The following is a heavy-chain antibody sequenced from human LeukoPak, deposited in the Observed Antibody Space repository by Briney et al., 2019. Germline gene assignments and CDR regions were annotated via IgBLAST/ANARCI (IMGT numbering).Heavy chain of an antibody. Sequence: ASVKVSCKASGYTFTSYAMNWVRQAPGQGLEWMGWINPNSGGTNYAQKFQGRVTMTRDTSISTAYMELSRLRSDDTAVYYCARGSYYDNEGWFDPWGQGTLVTVSS. V-gene: IGHV1-2*02. D-gene: IGHD3-22*01. CDR1: GYTFTSYA. CDR3: ARGSYYDNEGWFDP. CDR2: INPNSGGT. J-gene: IGHJ5*02.